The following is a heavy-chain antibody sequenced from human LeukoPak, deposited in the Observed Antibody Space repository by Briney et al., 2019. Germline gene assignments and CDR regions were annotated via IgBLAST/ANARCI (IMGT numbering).Heavy chain of an antibody. CDR3: ARGVLAGGYRSSWYYY. CDR2: INPNSGGT. V-gene: IGHV1-2*02. D-gene: IGHD6-13*01. CDR1: GYTFTGYY. J-gene: IGHJ4*02. Sequence: GASVKVSCKASGYTFTGYYMHWVRQAPGQGLEWMGWINPNSGGTNYAQKFQGRVTMTRDTSISTAYMELSRLRSDDTAVYYCARGVLAGGYRSSWYYYWGQGTLVTVSS.